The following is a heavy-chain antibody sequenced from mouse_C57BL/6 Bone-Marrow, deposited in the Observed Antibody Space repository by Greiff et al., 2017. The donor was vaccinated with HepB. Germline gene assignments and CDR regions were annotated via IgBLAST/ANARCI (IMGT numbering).Heavy chain of an antibody. CDR2: ISSGSSTI. Sequence: EVKLVESGGGLVKPGGSLKLSCAASGFTFSDYGMHWVRQAPEKGLEWVAYISSGSSTIYYADTVKGRFTISRDNAKNTLFLQMTSLRSEDTAMYYCARPTFYDYLWYFDVWGTGTTVTVSS. J-gene: IGHJ1*03. CDR3: ARPTFYDYLWYFDV. CDR1: GFTFSDYG. V-gene: IGHV5-17*01. D-gene: IGHD2-4*01.